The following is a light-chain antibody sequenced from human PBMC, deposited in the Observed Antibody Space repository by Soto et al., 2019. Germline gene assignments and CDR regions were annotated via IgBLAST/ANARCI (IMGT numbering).Light chain of an antibody. CDR1: QGIGSY. J-gene: IGKJ4*01. CDR2: GAS. V-gene: IGKV1-9*01. CDR3: QQLNTHPA. Sequence: DLPFTQSPSFLYASVGDRVTITCRASQGIGSYLGWYQQAPGKAPKLLIYGASTLQSGVPSRFRGSGSGTEFTLTISLLQPEDVATLFCQQLNTHPAFGGGTKVET.